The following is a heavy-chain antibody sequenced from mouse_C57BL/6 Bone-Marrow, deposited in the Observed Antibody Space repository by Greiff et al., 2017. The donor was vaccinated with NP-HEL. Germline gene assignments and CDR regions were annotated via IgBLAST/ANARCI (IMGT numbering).Heavy chain of an antibody. J-gene: IGHJ1*03. D-gene: IGHD2-1*01. CDR3: ARSTGNFYWYFDV. V-gene: IGHV1-69*01. CDR1: GYTFTSYW. Sequence: QVQLQQPGAELVMPGASVKLSCKASGYTFTSYWMHWVKQRPGQGLEWIGEIDPSDSYTNYNQKFKGKSTLTVDKSSSTAYMQLSSLTSEDSAVYYCARSTGNFYWYFDVWGTWTTVTVSS. CDR2: IDPSDSYT.